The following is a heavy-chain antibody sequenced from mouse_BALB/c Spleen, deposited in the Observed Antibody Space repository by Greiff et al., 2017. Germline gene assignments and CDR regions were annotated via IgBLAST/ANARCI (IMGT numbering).Heavy chain of an antibody. CDR1: GFAFSSYD. CDR2: ISSGGGST. V-gene: IGHV5-12-1*01. Sequence: EVKVVESGGGLVKPGGSLKLSCAASGFAFSSYDMSWVRQTPEKRLEWVAYISSGGGSTYYPDTVKGRFTISRDNAKNTLYLQMSSLKSEDTAMYYCARRGYGPFDYWGQGTTLTVSS. J-gene: IGHJ2*01. CDR3: ARRGYGPFDY. D-gene: IGHD1-1*02.